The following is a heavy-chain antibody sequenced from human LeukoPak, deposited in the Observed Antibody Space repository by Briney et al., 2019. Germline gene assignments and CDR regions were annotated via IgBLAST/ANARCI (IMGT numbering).Heavy chain of an antibody. CDR1: GGSISSSSYY. J-gene: IGHJ4*02. CDR2: IYYSGSN. Sequence: SETLSLTCTVSGGSISSSSYYWGWIRQPPGTGLEWIGSIYYSGSNYYNPSLKSRVTISVDTSKNQFSLKLSSVTAADTAVYYCARHMEPDYDILTGYSTPDYWGQGTLVTVSS. V-gene: IGHV4-39*01. D-gene: IGHD3-9*01. CDR3: ARHMEPDYDILTGYSTPDY.